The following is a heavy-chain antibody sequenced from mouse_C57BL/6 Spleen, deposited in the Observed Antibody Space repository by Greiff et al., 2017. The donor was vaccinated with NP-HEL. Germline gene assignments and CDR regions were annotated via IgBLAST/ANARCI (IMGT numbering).Heavy chain of an antibody. D-gene: IGHD2-12*01. J-gene: IGHJ2*01. V-gene: IGHV3-6*01. CDR1: GYSITSGYY. Sequence: ESGPGLVKPSQSLSLTCSVTGYSITSGYYWNWIRQFPGNKLEWMGYISYDGSNNYNPSLKNRISITRDTSKNQFFLKLNSVTTEDTATYYCARDGAYYSYWGQGTTLTVSS. CDR3: ARDGAYYSY. CDR2: ISYDGSN.